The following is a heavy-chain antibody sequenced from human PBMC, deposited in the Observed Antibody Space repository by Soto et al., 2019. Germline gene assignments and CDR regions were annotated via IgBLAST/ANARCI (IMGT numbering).Heavy chain of an antibody. Sequence: ASVKVSCKASGYTFSRYYMHWVRQAPGQGLEWMGIINPDGGSSNCAQNFQGRLTMTSDTSTSTFYMDLSSLRSEDTAVYYCARGLKGYFDWLLHHLYYFDYWGQGTLVTVSS. CDR1: GYTFSRYY. J-gene: IGHJ4*02. V-gene: IGHV1-46*01. D-gene: IGHD3-9*01. CDR3: ARGLKGYFDWLLHHLYYFDY. CDR2: INPDGGSS.